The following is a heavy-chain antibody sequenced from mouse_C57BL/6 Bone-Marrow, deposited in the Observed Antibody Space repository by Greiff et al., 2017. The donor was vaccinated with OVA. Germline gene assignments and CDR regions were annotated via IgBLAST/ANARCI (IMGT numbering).Heavy chain of an antibody. CDR2: IDPSDSYT. V-gene: IGHV1-69*01. J-gene: IGHJ3*01. CDR1: GYTFTSYW. CDR3: AREEGYDYDGGAWFAY. D-gene: IGHD2-4*01. Sequence: QVQLQQPGAELVMPGASVKLSCKASGYTFTSYWMHWVKQRPGQGLEWIGEIDPSDSYTNYNQKFTGKSTLTVDKSSSTAYMQLSSLTSEDSAVYYYAREEGYDYDGGAWFAYWGQGTLVTVSA.